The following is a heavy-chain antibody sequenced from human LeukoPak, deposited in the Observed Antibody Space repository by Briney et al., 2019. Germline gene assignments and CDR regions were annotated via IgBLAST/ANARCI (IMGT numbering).Heavy chain of an antibody. D-gene: IGHD6-13*01. CDR3: ARLASSSWYVVDAFDI. Sequence: SETLSLTCTVSGGSISSSSYYWGWIRQPPGKGLEWIGSIYYSGSTYYNPSLKSRVTISVDTSKNQFSLKLSSVTAADTAVYYCARLASSSWYVVDAFDIWGQGTMVTVSS. J-gene: IGHJ3*02. V-gene: IGHV4-39*01. CDR1: GGSISSSSYY. CDR2: IYYSGST.